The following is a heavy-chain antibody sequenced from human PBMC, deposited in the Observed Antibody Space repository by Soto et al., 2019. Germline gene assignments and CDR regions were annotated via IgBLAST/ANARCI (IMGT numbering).Heavy chain of an antibody. CDR1: GYSFTSYW. Sequence: ESLKISCKGSGYSFTSYWIGWVRQMPGKGLEWMGIIYPGDSDTRYSPSFQGQVTISADKSISTAYLQWSSLKASDTAMYYCARHSRYDILTGSYYYGMDVWGQGTTVTVSS. D-gene: IGHD3-9*01. V-gene: IGHV5-51*01. CDR3: ARHSRYDILTGSYYYGMDV. CDR2: IYPGDSDT. J-gene: IGHJ6*02.